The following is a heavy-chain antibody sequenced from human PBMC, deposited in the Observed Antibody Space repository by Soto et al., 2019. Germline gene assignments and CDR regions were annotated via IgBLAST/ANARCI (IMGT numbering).Heavy chain of an antibody. CDR2: IYSGGST. V-gene: IGHV3-66*01. D-gene: IGHD2-15*01. CDR1: GFTVSSNY. Sequence: GGSLRLSCAASGFTVSSNYMSWVRQAPGKGLEWVSVIYSGGSTYYADSVKGRFTISRDNSKNTLYLQMNSLRAEDTAVYYCARDKSSRYLDYCGQGTLVTVSS. J-gene: IGHJ4*02. CDR3: ARDKSSRYLDY.